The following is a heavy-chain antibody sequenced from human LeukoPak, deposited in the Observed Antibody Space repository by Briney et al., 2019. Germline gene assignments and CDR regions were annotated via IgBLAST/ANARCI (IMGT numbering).Heavy chain of an antibody. J-gene: IGHJ4*02. CDR1: GFTFSRYW. Sequence: GGSLRLSCAATGFTFSRYWMSWVRQAPGKRLEWVANIKQDGGEIYYVDSVKGRFTISRDNAKNTLYLQMNSLRAEDTAVYYCARGGGYSYGSFDYWGQGTLVTVSS. CDR3: ARGGGYSYGSFDY. D-gene: IGHD5-18*01. CDR2: IKQDGGEI. V-gene: IGHV3-7*01.